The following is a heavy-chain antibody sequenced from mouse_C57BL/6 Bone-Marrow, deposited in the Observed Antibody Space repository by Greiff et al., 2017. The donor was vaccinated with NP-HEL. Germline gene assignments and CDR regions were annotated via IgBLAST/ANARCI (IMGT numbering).Heavy chain of an antibody. D-gene: IGHD4-1*01. Sequence: VQLQQSGAELVRPGASVKLSCTASGFNIKDDYMHWVKQRPEKGLEWIGWIDPENGDTEYASKFQGKATITADTSSNTAYLQLSSLTSEDTAVYYCTNWDFDYWGQGTTLTVSS. CDR2: IDPENGDT. CDR3: TNWDFDY. CDR1: GFNIKDDY. J-gene: IGHJ2*01. V-gene: IGHV14-4*01.